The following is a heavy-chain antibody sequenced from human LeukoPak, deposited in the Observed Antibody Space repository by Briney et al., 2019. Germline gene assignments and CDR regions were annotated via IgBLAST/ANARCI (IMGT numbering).Heavy chain of an antibody. J-gene: IGHJ3*02. CDR3: ARAPTREQWLVRLGAFDI. V-gene: IGHV4-59*08. CDR2: IYYSGST. D-gene: IGHD6-19*01. CDR1: GASISSYY. Sequence: SETLSLTCTVSGASISSYYWSWIRQPPGKGLEWIGCIYYSGSTNYNPSLKSRVTISVDTSKNQFSLKLSSVTAADTAVYYCARAPTREQWLVRLGAFDIWGQGTMVTVSS.